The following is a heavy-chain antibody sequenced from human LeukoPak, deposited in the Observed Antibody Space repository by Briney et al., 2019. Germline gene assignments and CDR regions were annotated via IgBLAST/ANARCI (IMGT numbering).Heavy chain of an antibody. V-gene: IGHV3-30-3*01. J-gene: IGHJ4*02. D-gene: IGHD2-15*01. CDR3: ARDSVFVVVVAATELDY. CDR1: GFTFSSYA. CDR2: ISYDGSNK. Sequence: PGRSLRLSCAASGFTFSSYATHWVRQAPGKGLEWVAVISYDGSNKYYADSVKGRFTISRDNSKNTLYLQMNSLRAEDTAVYYCARDSVFVVVVAATELDYWGQGTLVTVSS.